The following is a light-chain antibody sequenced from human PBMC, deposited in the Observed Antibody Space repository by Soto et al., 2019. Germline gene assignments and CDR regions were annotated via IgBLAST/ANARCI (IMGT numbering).Light chain of an antibody. CDR1: QSVSSY. CDR2: DAS. Sequence: EIVLTQSPATLSLSPGERATLSCRASQSVSSYLAWYQQKPGQAPRLLIYDASNRATGIPARFSGSGSGTDFTLTISSLEPEDFAVYYCQQRSNKGTLTFGGGTKVEIK. J-gene: IGKJ4*01. CDR3: QQRSNKGTLT. V-gene: IGKV3-11*01.